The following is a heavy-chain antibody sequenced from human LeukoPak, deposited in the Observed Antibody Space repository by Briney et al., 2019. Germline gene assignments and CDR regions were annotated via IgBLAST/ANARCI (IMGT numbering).Heavy chain of an antibody. J-gene: IGHJ5*02. V-gene: IGHV3-30*02. CDR3: XXXRRLSXGIVLMENWFDP. D-gene: IGHD2-8*01. CDR2: IRYDGSNK. Sequence: PGGSLRLSCAASGFTFSSYGMHWVRQAPGKGLERVAFIRYDGSNKYYADSVKGRFTISRDNSKNTLYLQMNSLRAEDTAVYYCXXXRRLSXGIVLMENWFDPWGQGTLVTVSS. CDR1: GFTFSSYG.